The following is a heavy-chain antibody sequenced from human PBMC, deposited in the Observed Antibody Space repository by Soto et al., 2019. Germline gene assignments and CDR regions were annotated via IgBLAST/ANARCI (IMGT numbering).Heavy chain of an antibody. D-gene: IGHD3-10*01. CDR2: IYYTGSA. V-gene: IGHV4-31*03. CDR3: AREKTNFGVAPGGREDV. J-gene: IGHJ6*02. CDR1: GGSISSGGYY. Sequence: SETLSLTCTVSGGSISSGGYYWSWIRQHPGKGLEWIGYIYYTGSAYYNPSLESRSTMSLDKSKKQFSLKITSAVAADTARYYCAREKTNFGVAPGGREDVWGQRSTVTVSS.